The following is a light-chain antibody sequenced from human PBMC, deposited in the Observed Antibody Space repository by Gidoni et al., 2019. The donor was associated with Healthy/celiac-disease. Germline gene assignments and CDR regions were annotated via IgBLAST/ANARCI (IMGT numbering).Light chain of an antibody. CDR3: QQYNNWPIT. J-gene: IGKJ5*01. V-gene: IGKV3-15*01. CDR1: QSVSSN. CDR2: GAS. Sequence: EIVMTQSPATLSVSPGERATLSCRASQSVSSNLAWYQQKPGQAPRLLIHGASTRATGIPARFSGSGSGTEFTLTISSLQSEDFAVYYCQQYNNWPITFXXXTRLEIK.